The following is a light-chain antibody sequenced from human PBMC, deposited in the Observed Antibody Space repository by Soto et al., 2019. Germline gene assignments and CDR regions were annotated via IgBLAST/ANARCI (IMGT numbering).Light chain of an antibody. CDR1: SSNIGAGYD. Sequence: QTVPTQPPSVSGAPGQRVTISCTGSSSNIGAGYDVHWYQHLPGTAPKLLIYGNNNWPSGVPDRFSGSTSGTSASLAITGLQAEDEADYYCQSYDTNLSAWVFGGGTKLTVL. CDR3: QSYDTNLSAWV. CDR2: GNN. J-gene: IGLJ3*02. V-gene: IGLV1-40*01.